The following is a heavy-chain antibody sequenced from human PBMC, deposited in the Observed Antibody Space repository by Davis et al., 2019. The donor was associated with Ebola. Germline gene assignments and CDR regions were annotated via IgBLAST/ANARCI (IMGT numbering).Heavy chain of an antibody. CDR2: INTNTGNP. J-gene: IGHJ6*04. V-gene: IGHV7-4-1*02. Sequence: AASVKVSCKASGYTFTSYAMNWVRQAPGQGLEWMGWINTNTGNPTYAQGFTGRFVFSLDTSVSTAYLQISSLKAEDTAVYYCARDRPLPPIRGYYYYYGMDVWGKGTTVIVSS. CDR1: GYTFTSYA. CDR3: ARDRPLPPIRGYYYYYGMDV. D-gene: IGHD6-6*01.